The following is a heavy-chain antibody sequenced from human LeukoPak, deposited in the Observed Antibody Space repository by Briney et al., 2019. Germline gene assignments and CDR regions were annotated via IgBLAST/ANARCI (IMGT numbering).Heavy chain of an antibody. CDR2: INPSGGST. V-gene: IGHV1-46*01. J-gene: IGHJ4*02. D-gene: IGHD3-10*01. CDR3: AIEPFNYYYGSGSIPHFDY. CDR1: GYTFTSYY. Sequence: ASVKVSCKASGYTFTSYYMHWVRQAPGQGLEWMGIINPSGGSTSYAQKFQGRVTMTRDTSTSTVYMELSSLRSEDTAVYYCAIEPFNYYYGSGSIPHFDYWGQGTLVTVSS.